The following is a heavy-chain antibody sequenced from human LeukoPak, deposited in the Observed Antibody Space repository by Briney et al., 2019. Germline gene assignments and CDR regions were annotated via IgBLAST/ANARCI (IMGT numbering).Heavy chain of an antibody. CDR3: ATYSSLNRREFQF. D-gene: IGHD3-22*01. V-gene: IGHV3-7*01. CDR1: EFTFSNYW. J-gene: IGHJ1*01. CDR2: IKTDGSEK. Sequence: GGSLRLSCAASEFTFSNYWRGWVRQAPGKGLQWVANIKTDGSEKYYVDSVKGRFTISRDNAKNSLYLQMNSLRAEDMAVYYCATYSSLNRREFQFWGQGTLLTVSS.